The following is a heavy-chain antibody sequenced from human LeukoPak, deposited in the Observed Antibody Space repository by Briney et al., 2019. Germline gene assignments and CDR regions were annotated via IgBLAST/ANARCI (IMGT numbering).Heavy chain of an antibody. D-gene: IGHD2-2*01. Sequence: PSETLSLTCTVSGGSISSSSYYWGWIRQPPGKGLEWIGSIYYSGSTYYNPSLKSRVTISVDTSKNQFSLKLSSVTAADTAVYCCARRLGYCSSTSCYEVDYWGQGTLVTVSS. CDR3: ARRLGYCSSTSCYEVDY. J-gene: IGHJ4*02. CDR2: IYYSGST. V-gene: IGHV4-39*01. CDR1: GGSISSSSYY.